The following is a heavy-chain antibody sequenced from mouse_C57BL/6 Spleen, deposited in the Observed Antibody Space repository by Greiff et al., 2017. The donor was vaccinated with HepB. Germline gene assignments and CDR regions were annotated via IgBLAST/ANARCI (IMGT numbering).Heavy chain of an antibody. J-gene: IGHJ3*01. CDR2: ILPGSGST. Sequence: QVQLQQSGAELMKPGASVKLSCKATGYTFTGYWIEWVKQRPGHGLEWIGEILPGSGSTNDNEKFKGKATFTADTSYNTAYMQLSSLTTEDSAIYYCSRSRYDYDRGFAYWGQVTLFTVSA. CDR1: GYTFTGYW. D-gene: IGHD2-4*01. CDR3: SRSRYDYDRGFAY. V-gene: IGHV1-9*01.